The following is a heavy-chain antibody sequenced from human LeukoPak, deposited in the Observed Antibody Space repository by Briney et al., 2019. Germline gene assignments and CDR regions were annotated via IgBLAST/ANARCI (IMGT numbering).Heavy chain of an antibody. V-gene: IGHV4-39*01. CDR1: GGSISSPTYY. Sequence: SETLSLTCTVSGGSISSPTYYWAWIRQPPGQELEWIQAIHHSGSTYDNPSLKSRFTMSVDTSKNQFFLNLSSVTAADTAVYYCARLGGYHDPPDYWGQGTLVTVSS. CDR2: IHHSGST. CDR3: ARLGGYHDPPDY. J-gene: IGHJ4*02. D-gene: IGHD3-16*02.